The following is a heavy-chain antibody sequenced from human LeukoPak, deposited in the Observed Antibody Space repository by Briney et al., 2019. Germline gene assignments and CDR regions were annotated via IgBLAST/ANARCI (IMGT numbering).Heavy chain of an antibody. CDR2: ISSTGGYT. V-gene: IGHV3-64*02. CDR1: GFTFSNYA. J-gene: IGHJ3*02. Sequence: PGGSLRLSCAASGFTFSNYAMHWVRQAPGTGLEYVSAISSTGGYTYYADSVKGRFTISRDNSKDTLYLQMGSLRTEDMAVYYCAKEADTAMVMNAFDIWGQGTMVTVSS. CDR3: AKEADTAMVMNAFDI. D-gene: IGHD5-18*01.